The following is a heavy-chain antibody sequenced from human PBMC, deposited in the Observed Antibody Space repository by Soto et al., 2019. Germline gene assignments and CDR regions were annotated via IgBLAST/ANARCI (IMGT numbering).Heavy chain of an antibody. J-gene: IGHJ6*02. Sequence: GESLKISCKGSGYSFTSYWIGWVRQMPGKGLEWMGIIYPGDSDTRYSPSFQGQVTISADKSISTAYLQWSSLKASDTAMYYCARLSSDKGRGWVVVVPAQRYYYYGMDVWGQGTTVTVSS. CDR2: IYPGDSDT. CDR3: ARLSSDKGRGWVVVVPAQRYYYYGMDV. V-gene: IGHV5-51*01. D-gene: IGHD2-2*01. CDR1: GYSFTSYW.